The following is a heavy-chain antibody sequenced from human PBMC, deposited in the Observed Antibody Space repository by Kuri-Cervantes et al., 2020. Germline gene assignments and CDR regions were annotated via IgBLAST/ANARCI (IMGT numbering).Heavy chain of an antibody. J-gene: IGHJ5*02. CDR2: IYSGGST. V-gene: IGHV3-53*01. Sequence: LSLTCAASGFTVSSNYMSWVRQAPGKGLEWVSVIYSGGSTYYADSVKGRFTISRDNSKNTLYLQMNSLRAEDTAVYYCARDRTGEGWFDPWGQGTLVTVSS. CDR1: GFTVSSNY. CDR3: ARDRTGEGWFDP. D-gene: IGHD7-27*01.